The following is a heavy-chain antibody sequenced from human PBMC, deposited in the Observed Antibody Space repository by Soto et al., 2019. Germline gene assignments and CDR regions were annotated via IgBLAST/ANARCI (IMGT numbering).Heavy chain of an antibody. J-gene: IGHJ4*02. V-gene: IGHV3-30-3*01. CDR1: GFTFSSYA. D-gene: IGHD2-21*02. Sequence: QVQLVESGGGVVQPGRSLRLSCAASGFTFSSYAMHWVRQAPGKGLEWVAVITYDGSNKSYADSVKGRFTISRDNSKNTLYLQINSLRAEDTAVYYAHYWGGDCYPDYWGQGTLVTVSS. CDR2: ITYDGSNK. CDR3: HYWGGDCYPDY.